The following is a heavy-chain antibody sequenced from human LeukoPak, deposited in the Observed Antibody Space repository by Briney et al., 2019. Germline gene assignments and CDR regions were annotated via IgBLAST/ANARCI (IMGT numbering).Heavy chain of an antibody. J-gene: IGHJ4*02. D-gene: IGHD2-2*01. CDR2: IYYSGST. CDR1: GGSISSSSYY. Sequence: SETLSLTCTVSGGSISSSSYYWGWIRQPPGKGLEWIGSIYYSGSTYYNPSLKSRVTISVDTSKNQFSLKLSSVTAADAAVYYCARQLGYCSSTSCYADKVDYWGQGTPVTVSS. CDR3: ARQLGYCSSTSCYADKVDY. V-gene: IGHV4-39*01.